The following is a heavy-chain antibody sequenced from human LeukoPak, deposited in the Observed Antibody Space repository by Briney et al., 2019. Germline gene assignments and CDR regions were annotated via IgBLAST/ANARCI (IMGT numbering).Heavy chain of an antibody. V-gene: IGHV4-4*07. D-gene: IGHD6-13*01. CDR3: ARGAAGGLSWFDP. CDR1: GGSISSYY. J-gene: IGHJ5*02. CDR2: IYTSGST. Sequence: SETLSLTCSVSGGSISSYYWSWIRQPAGKGLEWIGRIYTSGSTNYNPSLKSRATMSVDTPKNQFSLKLSSVTAADTAVYYCARGAAGGLSWFDPWGQGTLVTVSS.